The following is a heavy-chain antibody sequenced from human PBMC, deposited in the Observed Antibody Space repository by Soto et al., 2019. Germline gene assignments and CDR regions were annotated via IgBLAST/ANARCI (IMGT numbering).Heavy chain of an antibody. CDR1: GGSISSGDYY. V-gene: IGHV4-30-4*01. Sequence: PSETLSLTCTVSGGSISSGDYYWSWIRHPPRKGLEWIGYIYYSGSTYYNPSLKSRVTISVNTSKNQFSLKLSSVTAADTAVYYCARGSYYYDGSGYYHYWGQETLVTVSS. CDR2: IYYSGST. J-gene: IGHJ4*02. CDR3: ARGSYYYDGSGYYHY. D-gene: IGHD3-22*01.